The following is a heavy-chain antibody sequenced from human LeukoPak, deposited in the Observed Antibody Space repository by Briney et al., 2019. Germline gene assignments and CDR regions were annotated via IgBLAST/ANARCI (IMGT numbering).Heavy chain of an antibody. CDR3: ARDSRGYNYLYFDY. D-gene: IGHD5-18*01. Sequence: GRSLRLSCAASGFTVSNNYMSSVRQAPGKGLEWVSVIYSGGSTYYADSVKGRFTISRDNSKNTLYLQMNSLRAEDTAVYYCARDSRGYNYLYFDYWGQGTLVTVSS. V-gene: IGHV3-53*01. CDR1: GFTVSNNY. CDR2: IYSGGST. J-gene: IGHJ4*02.